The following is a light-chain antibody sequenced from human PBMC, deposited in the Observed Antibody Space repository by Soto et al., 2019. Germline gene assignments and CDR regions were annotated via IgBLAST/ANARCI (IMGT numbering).Light chain of an antibody. CDR3: QQYNSYSGT. CDR1: QSISSW. Sequence: DIQMTQSPSTLSASVGDRVTITCRASQSISSWLAWYQQKPGKAPKLLIYDASSLESGVPPRFSGSGSGTEFTLTISSLQPDGFATYYCQQYNSYSGTFGQGTKVDIK. V-gene: IGKV1-5*01. CDR2: DAS. J-gene: IGKJ1*01.